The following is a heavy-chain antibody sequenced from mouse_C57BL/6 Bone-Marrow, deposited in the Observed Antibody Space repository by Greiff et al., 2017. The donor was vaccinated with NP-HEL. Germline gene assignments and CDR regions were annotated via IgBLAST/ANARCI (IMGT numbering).Heavy chain of an antibody. CDR2: ISYDGSN. V-gene: IGHV3-6*01. CDR1: GYSITSGYY. J-gene: IGHJ3*01. Sequence: EVKLQESGPGLVKPSQSLSLTCSVTGYSITSGYYWNWIRQFPGNKLEWMGYISYDGSNNYNPSLKNRISITRDTSKNQFFLKLNSVTTEDTATYYCARGGGWLPLAYWGQGTLVTVSA. D-gene: IGHD2-3*01. CDR3: ARGGGWLPLAY.